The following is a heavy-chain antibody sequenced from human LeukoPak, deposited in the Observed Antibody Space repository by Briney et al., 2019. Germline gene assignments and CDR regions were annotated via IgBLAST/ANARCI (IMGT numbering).Heavy chain of an antibody. V-gene: IGHV3-23*01. CDR3: AKDQTGVAYYFDY. D-gene: IGHD5-12*01. J-gene: IGHJ4*02. Sequence: PGGSLRLSCAASGFTFSSYAMSWVRQAPGKGLEWVSGISGSGGSTYYADSVKGRFTISRDNSKSTLYLQMNSLRAEDTAVYYCAKDQTGVAYYFDYWGQGTLVTVSS. CDR1: GFTFSSYA. CDR2: ISGSGGST.